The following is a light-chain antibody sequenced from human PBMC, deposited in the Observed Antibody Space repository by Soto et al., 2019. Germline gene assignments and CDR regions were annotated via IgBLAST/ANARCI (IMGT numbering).Light chain of an antibody. CDR1: QSISSY. J-gene: IGKJ3*01. CDR2: AAS. CDR3: QQSYSSPT. V-gene: IGKV1-39*01. Sequence: DIQMTQSPSSLSASVGDRVTITCRASQSISSYLNWFQQKPGKAPKLLIYAASNLQSGVTSRFSGSGSGTTFTLTISSLQPGDSATYYCQQSYSSPTFGPGTKLDIK.